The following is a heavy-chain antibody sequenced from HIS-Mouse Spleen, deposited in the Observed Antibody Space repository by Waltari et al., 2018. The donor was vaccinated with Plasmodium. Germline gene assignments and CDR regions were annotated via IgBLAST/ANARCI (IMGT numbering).Heavy chain of an antibody. Sequence: QLQLQESGPGLVKPSETLSLTCTVSGGSISSSSYYWGWIRQPPGKGLEWIGSIYYSGSTDYNPSLESRGTISVETSKNQFSLKLSSVTAADTAVYYCARDRITGTSYFDYWGQGTLVTVSS. CDR1: GGSISSSSYY. J-gene: IGHJ4*02. CDR2: IYYSGST. D-gene: IGHD1-7*01. V-gene: IGHV4-39*07. CDR3: ARDRITGTSYFDY.